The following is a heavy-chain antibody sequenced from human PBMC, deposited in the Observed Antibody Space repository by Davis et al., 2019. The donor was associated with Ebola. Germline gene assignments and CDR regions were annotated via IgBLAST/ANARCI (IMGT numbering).Heavy chain of an antibody. Sequence: LRLSCTVSGGSISSGGYYWSWIRQHPGKGLEWIGYIYYSGSTYYNASLKSRVTISVDTSKNQFSLKLNSVTAADTAVYYCARDSTSASGMDVWGKGTTVTVSS. V-gene: IGHV4-31*03. CDR3: ARDSTSASGMDV. D-gene: IGHD1-26*01. CDR2: IYYSGST. CDR1: GGSISSGGYY. J-gene: IGHJ6*04.